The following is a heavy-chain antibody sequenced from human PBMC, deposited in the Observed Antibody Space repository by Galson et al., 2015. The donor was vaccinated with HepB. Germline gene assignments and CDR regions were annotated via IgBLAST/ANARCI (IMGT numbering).Heavy chain of an antibody. J-gene: IGHJ6*02. V-gene: IGHV3-33*08. CDR1: GFTFNSYG. Sequence: SLRLSCAASGFTFNSYGMHWVRQAPGKGLEWVAVIWYDGSNKYYADSVKGRFTISRDNSENTLYLQMNSLRAEDTAIYYCARDPGCSGGSCYVSGMDVWGQGTTVTVSS. CDR3: ARDPGCSGGSCYVSGMDV. D-gene: IGHD2-15*01. CDR2: IWYDGSNK.